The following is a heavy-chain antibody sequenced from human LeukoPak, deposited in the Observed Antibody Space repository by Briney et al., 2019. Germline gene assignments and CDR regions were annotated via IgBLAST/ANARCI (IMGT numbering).Heavy chain of an antibody. V-gene: IGHV4-59*01. J-gene: IGHJ6*02. Sequence: SETLSLTCTVSGGSISSYYWSWIRQPPGKGLEWIGYIYYSGSTNYNPPLKSRVTISVDTSKNQFSLKLSSVTAADTAVYYCARKRDYYYGMDVWGQGTTVTVSS. CDR1: GGSISSYY. CDR2: IYYSGST. CDR3: ARKRDYYYGMDV.